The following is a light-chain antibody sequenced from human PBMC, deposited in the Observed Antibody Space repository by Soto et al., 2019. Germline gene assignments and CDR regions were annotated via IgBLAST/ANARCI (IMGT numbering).Light chain of an antibody. CDR2: DAF. Sequence: DIQMPQSPSSLSASVGDRSPITCRASQSISSWLAWYQQKPGKAPKLPIFDAFSLESGVPSRFSGSRSGTEFTLTISSLQPDDYATYYCQQYNSYSPLTVGGGTKVDIK. V-gene: IGKV1-5*01. CDR3: QQYNSYSPLT. J-gene: IGKJ4*01. CDR1: QSISSW.